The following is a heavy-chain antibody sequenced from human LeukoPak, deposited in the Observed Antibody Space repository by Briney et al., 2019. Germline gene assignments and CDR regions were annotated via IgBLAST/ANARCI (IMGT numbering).Heavy chain of an antibody. D-gene: IGHD3-10*01. V-gene: IGHV1-2*02. CDR2: INPNSGGT. CDR3: ARGPFITMVRGVIISYYFDY. Sequence: ASVKVSCKASGYTFTGYYMHWVRQAPGQGLEWMGWINPNSGGTNYAQKFQGRVTMTRDTSISTAYMELSRLRSDDTAVYYCARGPFITMVRGVIISYYFDYWGQGTLVTVSS. CDR1: GYTFTGYY. J-gene: IGHJ4*02.